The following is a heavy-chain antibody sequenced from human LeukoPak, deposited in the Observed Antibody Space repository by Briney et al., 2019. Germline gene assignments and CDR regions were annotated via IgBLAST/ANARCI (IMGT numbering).Heavy chain of an antibody. Sequence: PGGSLRLSCAASGFTLNNAWMGWVRQAPGKGLEWLGRIKRETDGGTIDYAAPVKGRFTISRDDSRNTLYLQMDSLKIEDTAVYYCTTDRYYDNSELQFQHWGQGTLVTVSP. J-gene: IGHJ1*01. CDR3: TTDRYYDNSELQFQH. D-gene: IGHD3-22*01. CDR2: IKRETDGGTI. CDR1: GFTLNNAW. V-gene: IGHV3-15*01.